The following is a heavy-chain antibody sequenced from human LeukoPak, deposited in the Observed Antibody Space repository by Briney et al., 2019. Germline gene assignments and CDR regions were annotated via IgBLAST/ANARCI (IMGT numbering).Heavy chain of an antibody. V-gene: IGHV4-59*01. J-gene: IGHJ4*02. CDR2: ISYSGST. Sequence: SETLSLTCTVSGDSISSYYWSWIRQPPGKALEWIAYISYSGSTNYNPSLKSRVTISVDTPKSQFSLNLSSVTAADTAVYYCARDPSGWHYFDYWGQGTLVTVSS. D-gene: IGHD6-19*01. CDR1: GDSISSYY. CDR3: ARDPSGWHYFDY.